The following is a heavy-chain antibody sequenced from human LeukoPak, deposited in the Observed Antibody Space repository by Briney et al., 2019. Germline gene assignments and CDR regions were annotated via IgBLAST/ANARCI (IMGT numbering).Heavy chain of an antibody. CDR3: ARGLYYDILTGYSPYYYYYMGV. Sequence: SVKVSCKASGGTFSSYTISWVRQAPGQGLEWMGRIIPILGIANYAQKFQGRVTITADKSTSTAYMELSSLRSEDTAVYYCARGLYYDILTGYSPYYYYYMGVWGKGTTVTVSS. J-gene: IGHJ6*03. CDR2: IIPILGIA. V-gene: IGHV1-69*02. CDR1: GGTFSSYT. D-gene: IGHD3-9*01.